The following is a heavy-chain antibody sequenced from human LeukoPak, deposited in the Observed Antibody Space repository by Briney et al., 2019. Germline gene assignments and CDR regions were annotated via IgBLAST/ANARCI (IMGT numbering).Heavy chain of an antibody. CDR1: GFTFSSYW. J-gene: IGHJ4*02. D-gene: IGHD3-22*01. V-gene: IGHV3-7*01. CDR2: IQQHGSHT. CDR3: ARARNFYDGSGYFNFDD. Sequence: WGTLRLTCAASGFTFSSYWMTWVRQAPGKGLEWVANIQQHGSHTYYVDCVKGRFCISRDNAKNSLYLQMNSVGAEDTAVYYCARARNFYDGSGYFNFDDWGEGTLVSVSS.